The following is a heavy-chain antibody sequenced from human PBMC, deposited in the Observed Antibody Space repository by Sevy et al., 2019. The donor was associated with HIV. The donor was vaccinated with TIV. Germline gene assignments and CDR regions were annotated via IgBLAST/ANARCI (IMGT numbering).Heavy chain of an antibody. CDR3: AKDGTLTAITSYSDY. CDR1: GFTFSRHV. Sequence: GGSLRLSCAASGFTFSRHVMSWVRQAPGKGLEGVSGISGRGSNTFYADSVKGRFTISRDNSKNTVDLQMSSLRAEDTALYHCAKDGTLTAITSYSDYWGRGTLVTVSS. D-gene: IGHD2-21*02. CDR2: ISGRGSNT. J-gene: IGHJ4*02. V-gene: IGHV3-23*01.